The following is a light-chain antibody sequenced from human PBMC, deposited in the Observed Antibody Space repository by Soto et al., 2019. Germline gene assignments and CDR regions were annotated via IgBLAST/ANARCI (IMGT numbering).Light chain of an antibody. CDR3: KQYKEWPPFT. J-gene: IGKJ5*01. CDR2: EAS. V-gene: IGKV3-15*01. CDR1: QSVGSS. Sequence: EIVMTQSPATLSVSPGDRATLSCRASQSVGSSLAWYQQKPGQAPRLLILEASTRATGIPARFSGSGSGTEFTLSISSLQSEDFAVYYCKQYKEWPPFTFGQGTRLEIK.